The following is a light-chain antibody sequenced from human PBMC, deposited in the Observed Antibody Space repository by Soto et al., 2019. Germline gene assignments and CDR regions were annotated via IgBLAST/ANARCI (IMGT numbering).Light chain of an antibody. CDR3: CSYAGSSIGVV. CDR2: EGS. CDR1: SSDVGSYNL. J-gene: IGLJ2*01. Sequence: QSVLTQPASVSGSPGQSITISCTGTSSDVGSYNLVSWYQQHPGKAPKLMIYEGSKRPSGVSNRFSGSKSGNTASLTISGLQAEDEADYYCCSYAGSSIGVVFGGGTKLTVL. V-gene: IGLV2-23*01.